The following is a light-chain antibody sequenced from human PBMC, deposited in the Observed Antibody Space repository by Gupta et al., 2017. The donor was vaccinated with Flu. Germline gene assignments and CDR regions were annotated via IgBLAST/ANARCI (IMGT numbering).Light chain of an antibody. CDR1: SSDVGSNNL. V-gene: IGLV2-23*02. CDR3: CSYAGSSTLV. CDR2: EVT. Sequence: ITISCTGTSSDVGSNNLVSWYQQHPGKAPKLMIYEVTKRPSGVSDRFSGSKSGNTASLTISGLQAEDEADYYCCSYAGSSTLVFGGGTKLTVL. J-gene: IGLJ2*01.